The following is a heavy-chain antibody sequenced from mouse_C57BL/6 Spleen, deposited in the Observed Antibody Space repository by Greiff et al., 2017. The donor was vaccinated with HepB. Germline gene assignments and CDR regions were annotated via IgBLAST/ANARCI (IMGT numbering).Heavy chain of an antibody. J-gene: IGHJ3*01. CDR3: ARPLLRYQAWFAY. V-gene: IGHV5-17*01. Sequence: EVQRVESGGGLVKPGGSLKLSCAASGFTFSDYGMHWVRQAPEKGLEWVAYISSGSSTIYYADTVKGRFTISIDNAKNTLFLQMTSLRSEDTAMYYCARPLLRYQAWFAYWGQGTLVTVSA. CDR1: GFTFSDYG. D-gene: IGHD1-1*01. CDR2: ISSGSSTI.